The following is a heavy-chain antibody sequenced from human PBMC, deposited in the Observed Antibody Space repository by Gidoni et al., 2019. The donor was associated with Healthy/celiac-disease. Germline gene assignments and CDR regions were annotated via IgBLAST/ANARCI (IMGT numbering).Heavy chain of an antibody. CDR2: IRYDGSNK. CDR1: GFPLSSYG. V-gene: IGHV3-30*02. Sequence: QVQLVESGGGVVQSGGSLRLSCAASGFPLSSYGMHWVRQPPGKGLEWVAFIRYDGSNKYYADSVKGRFTISRDNSKNTLYLQMNSLRAEDTAVYYCAKDQANWGPGAFDIWGQGTMVTVSS. J-gene: IGHJ3*02. D-gene: IGHD7-27*01. CDR3: AKDQANWGPGAFDI.